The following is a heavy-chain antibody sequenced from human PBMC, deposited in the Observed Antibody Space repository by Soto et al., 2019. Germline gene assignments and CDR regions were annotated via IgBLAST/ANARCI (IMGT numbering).Heavy chain of an antibody. CDR1: GGSVSGHY. D-gene: IGHD2-15*01. V-gene: IGHV4-59*02. CDR3: ARTVAESATEVLDY. CDR2: IYYSGST. J-gene: IGHJ4*02. Sequence: QVQLQESGPGLVKPSETLSLTCTVSGGSVSGHYWSWIRQPPGKGLEWIGYIYYSGSTTYNPSLKSRVTIGVDTSKTQFSLRLSSVTAADTAVYYCARTVAESATEVLDYWGRGTLVIVSS.